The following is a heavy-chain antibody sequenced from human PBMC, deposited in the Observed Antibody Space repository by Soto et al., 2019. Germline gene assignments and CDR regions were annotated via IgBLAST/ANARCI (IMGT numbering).Heavy chain of an antibody. V-gene: IGHV3-53*02. CDR1: GFTVSSNY. D-gene: IGHD3-22*01. J-gene: IGHJ3*02. CDR2: IYSGGST. Sequence: EVQLVETGGGLIQPGGSLRLSCAASGFTVSSNYMSWVRQAPGKGLEWVSVIYSGGSTYYADSVQGRFTISRDNSKNTLYLQMNSLRAEDTAVYYCARTVVVITWGDAFDIWGQGTMVTVSS. CDR3: ARTVVVITWGDAFDI.